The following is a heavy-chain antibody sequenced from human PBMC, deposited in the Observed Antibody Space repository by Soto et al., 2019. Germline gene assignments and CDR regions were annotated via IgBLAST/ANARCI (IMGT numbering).Heavy chain of an antibody. V-gene: IGHV1-3*01. Sequence: GASEKVSCKASGYTFTSYSMHWVRQAPGQRLELMGWINAGNGNTKYSQKFQGRVTITRDTSASTAYMELSSLRSEDTAVYYCAREGYSYEGMDVWGQGTAVTVSS. CDR2: INAGNGNT. J-gene: IGHJ6*02. CDR3: AREGYSYEGMDV. D-gene: IGHD5-18*01. CDR1: GYTFTSYS.